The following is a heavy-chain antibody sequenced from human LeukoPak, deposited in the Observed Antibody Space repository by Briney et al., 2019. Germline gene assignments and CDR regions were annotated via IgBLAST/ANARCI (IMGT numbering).Heavy chain of an antibody. CDR2: INPNSGNT. CDR1: GYTFTGYF. Sequence: ASVKVSCKASGYTFTGYFMHWVRQAPGQGLEWMGWINPNSGNTNYAQKFQGRVTMTRDTPIHTAYMELSRLKSDDTARYYCARERPGTSGCDYWGQGTLVTVSS. CDR3: ARERPGTSGCDY. D-gene: IGHD5-12*01. J-gene: IGHJ4*02. V-gene: IGHV1-2*02.